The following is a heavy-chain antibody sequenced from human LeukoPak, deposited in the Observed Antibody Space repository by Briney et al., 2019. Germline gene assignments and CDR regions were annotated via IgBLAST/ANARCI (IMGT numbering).Heavy chain of an antibody. J-gene: IGHJ3*02. CDR1: GFTFSNYW. CDR2: INNGGRRT. CDR3: ARGGSGCFDI. D-gene: IGHD1-26*01. V-gene: IGHV3-74*01. Sequence: GGSLRLSCAASGFTFSNYWMHWVRQAPGKGLVWVSHINNGGRRTSYADSVKGRFTISRDNAKNTVDLQMNRLRAEDTAVYYCARGGSGCFDIWGQGTMVSVCS.